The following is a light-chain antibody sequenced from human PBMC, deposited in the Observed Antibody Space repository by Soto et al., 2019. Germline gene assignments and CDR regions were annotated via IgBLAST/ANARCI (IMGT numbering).Light chain of an antibody. J-gene: IGKJ5*01. CDR3: QQRRNWPLT. Sequence: EIVLTQSPATLSLSPGERATLSCRASQSVSSYLAWYQQKPGQAPRLLIYGASNRATGIPARFSGSGSGTDFSLTISSLEPEDFAVYYCQQRRNWPLTFGQGTRLEIK. V-gene: IGKV3-11*01. CDR1: QSVSSY. CDR2: GAS.